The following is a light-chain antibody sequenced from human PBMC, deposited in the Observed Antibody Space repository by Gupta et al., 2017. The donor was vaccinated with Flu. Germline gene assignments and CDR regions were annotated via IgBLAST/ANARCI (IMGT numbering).Light chain of an antibody. CDR2: LGS. CDR3: MQALQTPLT. V-gene: IGKV2-28*01. CDR1: QSLFHLNGYDY. Sequence: DIVLTQSPPSLPVTLGEPDSISCRSSQSLFHLNGYDYLDWYLQKPGQSPQLLIYLGSNRASGVPDRFSGSGSGTDFTLKISRVEAEDVGVYYCMQALQTPLTFGGGTKVEI. J-gene: IGKJ4*01.